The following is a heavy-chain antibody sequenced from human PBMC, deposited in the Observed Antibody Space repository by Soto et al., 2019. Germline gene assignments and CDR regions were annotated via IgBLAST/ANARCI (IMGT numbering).Heavy chain of an antibody. V-gene: IGHV5-10-1*01. CDR1: GYSFTTYW. D-gene: IGHD1-7*01. Sequence: GESLKISCEASGYSFTTYWISWVRQMPGKGLEWMGAIDPRDSYTKYSPSFQGHVTISVDKSISTAYLQWNSLKASDTAIYYCAREKSDLELFNWLDPWGQGTLVTVSS. CDR2: IDPRDSYT. J-gene: IGHJ5*02. CDR3: AREKSDLELFNWLDP.